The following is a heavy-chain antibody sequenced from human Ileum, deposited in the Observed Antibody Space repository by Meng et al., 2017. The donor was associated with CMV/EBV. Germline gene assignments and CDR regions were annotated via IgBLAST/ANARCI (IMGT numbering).Heavy chain of an antibody. D-gene: IGHD2-8*02. CDR2: ITTGGDT. CDR3: AKLIGHTGGY. CDR1: GFDFSSIA. V-gene: IGHV3-23*01. Sequence: EVLMLVSGGVLLQPGASLRLSCAASGFDFSSIALSWVRQAPGKGLEWVSSITTGGDTHYADSVKGRFTISRDNSKNMLYLQMDSLRAEDTALFYCAKLIGHTGGYWGQGTLVTVSS. J-gene: IGHJ4*02.